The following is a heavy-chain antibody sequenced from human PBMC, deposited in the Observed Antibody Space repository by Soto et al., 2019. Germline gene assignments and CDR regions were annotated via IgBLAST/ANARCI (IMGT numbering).Heavy chain of an antibody. D-gene: IGHD6-19*01. CDR2: INAGNGNT. CDR3: ARESPGIAVAGTSLDP. CDR1: GYTFTSYA. Sequence: QVQLVQSGAEVKKLGASVKVSCKASGYTFTSYAMHWVRQAPGQRLEWMGWINAGNGNTKYSQKFQGRVTITRDTSASTAYMELSSLRSEDTAVYYCARESPGIAVAGTSLDPWGQGTLVTVSS. V-gene: IGHV1-3*01. J-gene: IGHJ5*02.